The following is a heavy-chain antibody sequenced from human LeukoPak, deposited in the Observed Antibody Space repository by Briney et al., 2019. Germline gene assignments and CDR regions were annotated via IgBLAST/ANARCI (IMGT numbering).Heavy chain of an antibody. CDR2: ISYDGSNK. J-gene: IGHJ4*02. CDR3: AKEEQYSYAI. Sequence: GGSLRLSCAASGLTFSSYGMHWDRQAPGKGLEWVAVISYDGSNKYYADSVKGRFTISRDNSKNTLYLQMNSLRAEDTAVYYCAKEEQYSYAIWGRGTLVTVSS. D-gene: IGHD5-18*01. V-gene: IGHV3-30*18. CDR1: GLTFSSYG.